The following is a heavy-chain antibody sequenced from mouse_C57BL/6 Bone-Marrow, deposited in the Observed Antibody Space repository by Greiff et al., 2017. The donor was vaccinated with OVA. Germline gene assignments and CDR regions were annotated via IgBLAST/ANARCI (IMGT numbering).Heavy chain of an antibody. V-gene: IGHV1-58*01. CDR2: IYIGNGYT. J-gene: IGHJ4*01. CDR3: ARDETGRGDY. Sequence: VQLQHSGAELVRPGSSVKMSCKTSGYTFTSYGINWVKQRPGQGLEWIGYIYIGNGYTAYNEKLKGKATLTSDTSYSTAYIHLSSLTSEDSAIYYCARDETGRGDYWGQGTSVTVSS. D-gene: IGHD4-1*01. CDR1: GYTFTSYG.